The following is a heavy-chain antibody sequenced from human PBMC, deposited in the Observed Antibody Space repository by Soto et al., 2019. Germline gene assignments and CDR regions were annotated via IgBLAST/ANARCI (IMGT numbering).Heavy chain of an antibody. J-gene: IGHJ6*02. Sequence: GGSLRLSCAVSEFTFSSFSVNWVRQAPGKGLEWVSTINDGTNDKYYADSLKGRFTISRDNAKNSLYLQMNSLRAEDTAVYYCAGLYYDFWSGYYSGMDVWGQGTTVTVSS. CDR3: AGLYYDFWSGYYSGMDV. V-gene: IGHV3-21*04. CDR2: INDGTNDK. D-gene: IGHD3-3*01. CDR1: EFTFSSFS.